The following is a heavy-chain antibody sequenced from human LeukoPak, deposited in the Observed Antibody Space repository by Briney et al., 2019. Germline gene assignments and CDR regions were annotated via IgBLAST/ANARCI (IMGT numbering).Heavy chain of an antibody. J-gene: IGHJ4*02. CDR3: ARGRYYHDTSGYYSLDY. V-gene: IGHV3-9*03. CDR1: GFTFDDYA. Sequence: GRSLRLSCAASGFTFDDYAMHWVRQAPGKGLEWVSSISWNSNRIDYADSVKGRFTISRDNAKNSLYLQLNSLRAEDMALYYCARGRYYHDTSGYYSLDYWGQGTLVTVSS. CDR2: ISWNSNRI. D-gene: IGHD3-22*01.